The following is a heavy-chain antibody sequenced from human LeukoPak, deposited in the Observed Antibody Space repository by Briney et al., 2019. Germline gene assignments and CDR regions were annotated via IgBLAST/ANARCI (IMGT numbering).Heavy chain of an antibody. CDR2: INQDGSEK. CDR3: ARDSYYYDRTGYDYLYYFEY. Sequence: GGSLRLSCAASGFTFSSYAMSWVRQAPGKGLEWVANINQDGSEKYYVDSVKGRFTISRDNAKNSLYLQMNSLRAEDTAVYYCARDSYYYDRTGYDYLYYFEYWGQGALVTVSS. CDR1: GFTFSSYA. V-gene: IGHV3-7*01. J-gene: IGHJ4*02. D-gene: IGHD3-22*01.